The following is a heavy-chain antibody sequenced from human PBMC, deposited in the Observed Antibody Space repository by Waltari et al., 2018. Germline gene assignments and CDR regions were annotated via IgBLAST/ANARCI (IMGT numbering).Heavy chain of an antibody. D-gene: IGHD2-21*01. Sequence: QVQLVESGGGVVQPGRSLRLSCAASGFTFSSYGMHWVRQAPGKGLGWVAVIWYDGSNKYYADSVKGRFTIARDNSKNTLYLQMNSLRAEDTAMYYCAKDDGPWWWYLDYWGQGTLVTVSS. J-gene: IGHJ4*02. V-gene: IGHV3-30*18. CDR3: AKDDGPWWWYLDY. CDR2: IWYDGSNK. CDR1: GFTFSSYG.